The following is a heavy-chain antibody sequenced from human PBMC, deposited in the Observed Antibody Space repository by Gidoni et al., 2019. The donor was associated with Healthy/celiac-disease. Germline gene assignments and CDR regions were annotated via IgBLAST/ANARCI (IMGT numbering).Heavy chain of an antibody. CDR1: GFTFSNAW. J-gene: IGHJ6*02. D-gene: IGHD4-17*01. V-gene: IGHV3-15*01. CDR2: IKSKTDGGTT. CDR3: TTSGTVTTSRGYYYYGMDV. Sequence: EVQLVESGGGLVKPGGSLRLSCAASGFTFSNAWMSWVRQAPGKGLEWVGRIKSKTDGGTTDYAAPVKGRFTISRDDSKNTLYLQMNSLKTEDTAVYYCTTSGTVTTSRGYYYYGMDVWGQGTTVTVSS.